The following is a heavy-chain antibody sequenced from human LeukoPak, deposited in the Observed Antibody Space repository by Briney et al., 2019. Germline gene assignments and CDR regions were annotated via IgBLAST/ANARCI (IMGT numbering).Heavy chain of an antibody. CDR2: ISYDGSNK. V-gene: IGHV3-30*03. CDR1: GFTLSSYG. CDR3: ARDAGSGYYFYFDY. J-gene: IGHJ4*02. Sequence: GRSLRLSCAASGFTLSSYGMHWVRQAPGKGLEWVAIISYDGSNKYYADSVKGRFTISRDNSKNTLYLQMNSLRAEDTAVYYCARDAGSGYYFYFDYWGQGTLVTVSS. D-gene: IGHD3-3*01.